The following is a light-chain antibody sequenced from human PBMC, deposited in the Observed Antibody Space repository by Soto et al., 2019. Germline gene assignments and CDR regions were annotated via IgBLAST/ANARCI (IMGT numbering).Light chain of an antibody. CDR1: QSVSSN. CDR2: GAS. J-gene: IGKJ2*02. Sequence: EIVMTQSPATLSVSPGERATLSCRASQSVSSNLAWYQQKPGQAPRLLIYGASTRATGIPARFSGSGSGTEFTPTIISRQSEEFAVYYCQQYNNWPRGTFGQGTKLEIK. CDR3: QQYNNWPRGT. V-gene: IGKV3-15*01.